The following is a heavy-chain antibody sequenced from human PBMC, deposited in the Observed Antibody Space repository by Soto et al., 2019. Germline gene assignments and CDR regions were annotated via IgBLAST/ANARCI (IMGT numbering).Heavy chain of an antibody. V-gene: IGHV1-8*01. D-gene: IGHD1-7*01. Sequence: QVQLVQSGAEVKKPGASVKVSCKASGYTFTSYDINWVRQATGLGLEWMGWMNPNSGNTGYAQKFQGRVTMTRNTSISTAYMELSSLRSEDTAVYYCARGSRLTGTTALGYWGQGTLVTVSS. CDR2: MNPNSGNT. CDR1: GYTFTSYD. CDR3: ARGSRLTGTTALGY. J-gene: IGHJ4*02.